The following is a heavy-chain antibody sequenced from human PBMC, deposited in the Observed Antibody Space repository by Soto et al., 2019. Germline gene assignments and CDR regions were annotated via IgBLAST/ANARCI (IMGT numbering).Heavy chain of an antibody. Sequence: ASVKVSCKASGYTFTSYAMHWVRQAPGQRLEWMGWINAGNGNTKYSQKFQGRVTITRDTSASTAYMELSSLRSEDTAVYYCARPPGYSRSWYAAWGQGTLVTVSS. CDR1: GYTFTSYA. J-gene: IGHJ5*02. D-gene: IGHD6-13*01. CDR3: ARPPGYSRSWYAA. V-gene: IGHV1-3*01. CDR2: INAGNGNT.